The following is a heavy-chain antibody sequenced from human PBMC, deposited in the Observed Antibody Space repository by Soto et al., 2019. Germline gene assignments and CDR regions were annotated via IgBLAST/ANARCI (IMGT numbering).Heavy chain of an antibody. D-gene: IGHD5-12*01. V-gene: IGHV1-69*13. CDR2: IIPIFGTA. Sequence: SVKVSCKASGGTFSSYAISWVRQAPGQGLEWMGGIIPIFGTANYAQKFQGRVTITADESTSTAYMELSSLRSEDTAVYYCARVGDSGYANWFDPWGQGTLVTVSS. J-gene: IGHJ5*02. CDR3: ARVGDSGYANWFDP. CDR1: GGTFSSYA.